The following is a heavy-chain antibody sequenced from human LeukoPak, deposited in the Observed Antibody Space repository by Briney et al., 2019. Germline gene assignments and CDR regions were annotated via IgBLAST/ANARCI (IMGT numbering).Heavy chain of an antibody. J-gene: IGHJ5*02. D-gene: IGHD5-24*01. CDR3: ASGQDGYNSA. Sequence: SQTLSLTCAIPGDSVSSNSAAWNWNRQSPSRGLEWLGRTYYRSKWYNDYAVSVKSRITINPDTSKNQFSLQLNSVTPEDTAVYYCASGQDGYNSAWGQGTLVTVSS. CDR2: TYYRSKWYN. CDR1: GDSVSSNSAA. V-gene: IGHV6-1*01.